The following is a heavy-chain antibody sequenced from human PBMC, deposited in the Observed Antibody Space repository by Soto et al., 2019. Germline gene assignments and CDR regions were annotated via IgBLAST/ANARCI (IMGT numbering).Heavy chain of an antibody. J-gene: IGHJ6*02. CDR3: ARDLWGYCGTDCYPLDV. D-gene: IGHD2-21*02. CDR1: CFSIAGYY. CDR2: MYNTGST. V-gene: IGHV4-59*01. Sequence: SETLSLTCTISCFSIAGYYWSWIRQPPGKGLEWIGYMYNTGSTVYNPSFKSRVTISVDTSKNQFSLKLNSVTAADTAVYYCARDLWGYCGTDCYPLDVWGQGTTVT.